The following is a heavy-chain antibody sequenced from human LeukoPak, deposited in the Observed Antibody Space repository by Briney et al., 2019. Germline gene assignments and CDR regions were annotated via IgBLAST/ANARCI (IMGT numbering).Heavy chain of an antibody. V-gene: IGHV4-39*01. CDR3: ASREAAAGLTSDY. CDR1: GGSISSSSNY. J-gene: IGHJ4*02. Sequence: SETLSLTCTVSGGSISSSSNYWGWIRQPPGKGLEWIGSIYYSGSTYYNPSLKSRVTISVDTSKNQFSLKLSSVTAADTAVYYCASREAAAGLTSDYWGQGTLVTVSS. D-gene: IGHD6-13*01. CDR2: IYYSGST.